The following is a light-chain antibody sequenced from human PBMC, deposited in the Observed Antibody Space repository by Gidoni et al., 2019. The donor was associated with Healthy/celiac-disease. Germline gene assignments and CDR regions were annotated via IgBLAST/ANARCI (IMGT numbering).Light chain of an antibody. CDR1: QSISSW. CDR3: QQYNSYSYT. Sequence: IQMTQSPSTLSASVGDRVTITCRASQSISSWLAWYQQKPGKDPKLLIYDASSLESGVPSRFSGSGSGTEFTLTISSLQPDDFATYYCQQYNSYSYTFGQGTKLEIK. V-gene: IGKV1-5*01. J-gene: IGKJ2*01. CDR2: DAS.